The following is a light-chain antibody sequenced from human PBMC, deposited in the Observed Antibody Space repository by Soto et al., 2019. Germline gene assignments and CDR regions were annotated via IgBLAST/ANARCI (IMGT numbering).Light chain of an antibody. J-gene: IGKJ2*01. CDR1: QDVSIF. V-gene: IGKV3-11*02. CDR3: QQRSMWLYT. CDR2: DAS. Sequence: EILLAQSPATLSLSPGERATLSCKASQDVSIFLAWYQQKPGQPPRLLIHDASNRATGVPARFSGSGSGRDFPLTITSLEPEDFAVYYCQQRSMWLYTFGQGTKLEV.